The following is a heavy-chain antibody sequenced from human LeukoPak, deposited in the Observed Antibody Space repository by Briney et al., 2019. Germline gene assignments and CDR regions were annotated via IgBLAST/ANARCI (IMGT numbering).Heavy chain of an antibody. J-gene: IGHJ1*01. V-gene: IGHV3-23*01. CDR1: GFTFSSYA. CDR3: AKTEGVVVTAEYFQH. Sequence: GGSLRLXCAASGFTFSSYAMRWVRQAPGKGLEWVSAISGSGGSTYYADSVKGRFTISRDNSKNTLYLQMNSLRAEDTAVYYCAKTEGVVVTAEYFQHWGQGTLVTVSS. CDR2: ISGSGGST. D-gene: IGHD2-21*02.